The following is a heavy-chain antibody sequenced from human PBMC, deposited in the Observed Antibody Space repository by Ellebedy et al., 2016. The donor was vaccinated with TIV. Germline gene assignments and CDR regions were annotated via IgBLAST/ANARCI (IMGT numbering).Heavy chain of an antibody. CDR1: GGSISSNNW. J-gene: IGHJ3*02. D-gene: IGHD6-19*01. V-gene: IGHV4-4*02. CDR2: IYHSGSI. Sequence: MPSETLSLTCAVSGGSISSNNWWSWVRQPPGRGLEWIGEIYHSGSINYNPSLKSRVTFSFDKSKSQFYLKLSSVTAADTAVYHCARIRYTSGWYAAFDIWGQGTMVIVSS. CDR3: ARIRYTSGWYAAFDI.